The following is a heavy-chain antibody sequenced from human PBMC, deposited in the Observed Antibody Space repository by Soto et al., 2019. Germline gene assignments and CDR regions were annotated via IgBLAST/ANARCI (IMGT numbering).Heavy chain of an antibody. CDR3: AKDTRPLHNYDSSGYSLDY. D-gene: IGHD3-22*01. CDR1: GFTFSSYA. CDR2: ISGSGGNT. Sequence: GGSLRLSCAASGFTFSSYAMSWVRQAPGKGLEWVSAISGSGGNTYYADSVKGRFTISRDNSKNTLYLQMNSLRAEDTAVYYCAKDTRPLHNYDSSGYSLDYWGQGTLVNVS. V-gene: IGHV3-23*01. J-gene: IGHJ4*02.